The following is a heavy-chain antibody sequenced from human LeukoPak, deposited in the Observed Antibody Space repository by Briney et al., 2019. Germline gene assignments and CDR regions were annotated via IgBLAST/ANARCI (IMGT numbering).Heavy chain of an antibody. D-gene: IGHD2-8*01. CDR1: GGTFSSYA. J-gene: IGHJ6*03. CDR3: ARGPDIVLIESYMDV. Sequence: SVKVSCKASGGTFSSYAISWVRQAPGQGLECMGGIIPIFGTANYAQKFQGRVTITADESTSTAYMELSSLRSEDTAVYYCARGPDIVLIESYMDVWGKGTTVTVSS. V-gene: IGHV1-69*13. CDR2: IIPIFGTA.